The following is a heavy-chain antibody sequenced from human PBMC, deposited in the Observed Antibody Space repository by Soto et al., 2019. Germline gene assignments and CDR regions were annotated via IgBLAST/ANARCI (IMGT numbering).Heavy chain of an antibody. Sequence: PSETLSLTCTVSGGSISSGGYYWSWIRQHPGKGLEWIGYIYYSGSTYYNPSLKSRVTISVDTSKNQFSLKLSSVTAADTAVYYCARDCLSSGWSYVSRDNCFDPWGQGTLVTVSS. CDR2: IYYSGST. J-gene: IGHJ5*02. CDR1: GGSISSGGYY. D-gene: IGHD3-16*01. V-gene: IGHV4-31*03. CDR3: ARDCLSSGWSYVSRDNCFDP.